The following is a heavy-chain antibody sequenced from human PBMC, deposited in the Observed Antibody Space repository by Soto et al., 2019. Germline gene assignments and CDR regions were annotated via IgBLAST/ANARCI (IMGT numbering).Heavy chain of an antibody. CDR3: SIGSWSAETFDV. J-gene: IGHJ3*01. CDR1: GGTFNTYT. Sequence: QVHLIQSVAEVKKPGSSVKVSCKAAGGTFNTYTLFWVRQAPGHGLEWMGRIIPMLPVTNSAQKFQGRLTLTAHKSTGTAFMELTSLTSDDTAVYYCSIGSWSAETFDVWGQGTMVTVSS. D-gene: IGHD2-2*01. CDR2: IIPMLPVT. V-gene: IGHV1-69*02.